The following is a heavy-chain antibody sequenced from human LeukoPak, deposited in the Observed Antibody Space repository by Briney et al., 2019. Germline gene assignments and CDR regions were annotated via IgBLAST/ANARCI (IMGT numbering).Heavy chain of an antibody. D-gene: IGHD6-19*01. Sequence: ESGPTLVKPTQTLTPTCTFSGFSLSTSGVGVGWIRQPPGKALEWLALIYWDDDRRYSPSLKSRLTITKDTSKNQVVLTMTNMDPVDTATYYCAHSGGYSSGWYGPPQNWFDPWGQGTLVTVSS. CDR2: IYWDDDR. CDR1: GFSLSTSGVG. J-gene: IGHJ5*02. V-gene: IGHV2-5*02. CDR3: AHSGGYSSGWYGPPQNWFDP.